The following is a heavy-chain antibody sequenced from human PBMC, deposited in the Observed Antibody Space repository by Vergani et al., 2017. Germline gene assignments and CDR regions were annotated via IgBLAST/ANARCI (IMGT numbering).Heavy chain of an antibody. CDR3: AREAQLAPNYFDY. V-gene: IGHV4-34*01. D-gene: IGHD6-6*01. CDR2: INHSGST. J-gene: IGHJ4*02. Sequence: QVQLQQWGAGLLKPSETLSLTCAVYGGSFSGYYWSWIRQPPGKGLEWIGEINHSGSTNYNPSLKSRVTISVDTSKNQFSLKLSSVTAADTAVYYCAREAQLAPNYFDYWGQGTLVTVSS. CDR1: GGSFSGYY.